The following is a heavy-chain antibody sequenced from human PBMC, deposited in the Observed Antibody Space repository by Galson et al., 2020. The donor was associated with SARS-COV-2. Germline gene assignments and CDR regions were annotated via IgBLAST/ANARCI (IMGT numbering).Heavy chain of an antibody. CDR1: GFTFSNYW. Sequence: GGSLRLSCTASGFTFSNYWMHWVRQVPGKGLVWVSSIKRDGSTTNYADFVKGRFTISRDNAKNTLYLQMNSLRTEDTAVYYCVGETPTRSHYYDDWGQGTVVTVSS. CDR3: VGETPTRSHYYDD. D-gene: IGHD2-15*01. CDR2: IKRDGSTT. J-gene: IGHJ4*02. V-gene: IGHV3-74*01.